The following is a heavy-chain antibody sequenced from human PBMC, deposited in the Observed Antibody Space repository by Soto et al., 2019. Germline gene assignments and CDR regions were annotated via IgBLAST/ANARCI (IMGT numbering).Heavy chain of an antibody. Sequence: PSETLSLTGTVSGGSMSSYYWTWLRQSPGRGLEWIGYISYSGSTYYNPSLKSRVTISADTSKNQFSLRMNSMIAADTAVYYCARADPDASVGYWGQGTLVTVSS. V-gene: IGHV4-59*01. J-gene: IGHJ4*02. CDR2: ISYSGST. CDR1: GGSMSSYY. CDR3: ARADPDASVGY. D-gene: IGHD2-15*01.